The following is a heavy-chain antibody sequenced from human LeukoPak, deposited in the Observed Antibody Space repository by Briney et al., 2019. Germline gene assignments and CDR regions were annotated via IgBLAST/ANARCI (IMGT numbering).Heavy chain of an antibody. CDR1: GFTFSSYN. CDR3: ARVLETDCSGGSCYSGLDY. J-gene: IGHJ4*02. D-gene: IGHD2-15*01. V-gene: IGHV3-21*01. Sequence: GGSLRLSCGASGFTFSSYNMNWVRQAPATGLEWVSSISRTSSYIYYADSVKGRFTISRDNAQNSLYLQMNSLRVEDTAVYYCARVLETDCSGGSCYSGLDYWGQGTLVTVSS. CDR2: ISRTSSYI.